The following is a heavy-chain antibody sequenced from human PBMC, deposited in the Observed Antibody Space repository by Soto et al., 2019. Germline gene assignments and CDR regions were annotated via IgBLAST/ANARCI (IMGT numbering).Heavy chain of an antibody. CDR3: AKDRYYGSGSYYGYYSFGSGGMDV. CDR2: ISYDGSNK. CDR1: GFTFSSYG. J-gene: IGHJ6*02. V-gene: IGHV3-30*18. Sequence: GGSLRLSCAASGFTFSSYGMHWVRQAPGKGLEWVAVISYDGSNKYYADSVKGRFTISRDNSKNTLYLQMNSLRAEDTAVYYCAKDRYYGSGSYYGYYSFGSGGMDVWGQGTTVTVSS. D-gene: IGHD3-10*01.